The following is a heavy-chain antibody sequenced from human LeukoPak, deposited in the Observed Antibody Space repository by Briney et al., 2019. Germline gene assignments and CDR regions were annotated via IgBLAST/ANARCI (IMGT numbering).Heavy chain of an antibody. CDR3: AKDSRGSYLNYFDY. Sequence: GGSLRLSCAASGFTFSSCAMSWVRQAPGEGLEWVSAISGSGGSTYYADSVKGRFTISRDNSKNTLYLQMNSLRAEDTAVYYCAKDSRGSYLNYFDYWGQGTLVTVSS. J-gene: IGHJ4*02. D-gene: IGHD1-26*01. V-gene: IGHV3-23*01. CDR2: ISGSGGST. CDR1: GFTFSSCA.